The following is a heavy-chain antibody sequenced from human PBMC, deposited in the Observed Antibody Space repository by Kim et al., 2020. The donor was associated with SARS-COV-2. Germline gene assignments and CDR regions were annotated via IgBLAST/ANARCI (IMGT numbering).Heavy chain of an antibody. D-gene: IGHD3-9*01. J-gene: IGHJ3*02. CDR2: ISSSSSTI. CDR3: ARDVLRYFERAFDI. CDR1: GFTFSSYS. Sequence: GGSLRPSCAASGFTFSSYSMNWVRQAPGKGLEWVSYISSSSSTIYYADSVKGRFTISRDNAKNSLYLQMNSLRDEDTAVYYCARDVLRYFERAFDIWGQGTMVTVSS. V-gene: IGHV3-48*02.